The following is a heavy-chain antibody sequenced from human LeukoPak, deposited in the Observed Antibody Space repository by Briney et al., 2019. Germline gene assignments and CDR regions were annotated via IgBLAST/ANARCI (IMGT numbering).Heavy chain of an antibody. Sequence: SETLSLTCAVSGYSISSDYYWGWIRQPPGKWLEWIGSIYHSGSTYYNPSLKSRVTISVDTSKNQFSLNLSSVTAADTAVYYCAISIGYSYGDDAFDVWGPGTGVTVSS. V-gene: IGHV4-38-2*01. J-gene: IGHJ3*01. D-gene: IGHD5-18*01. CDR3: AISIGYSYGDDAFDV. CDR2: IYHSGST. CDR1: GYSISSDYY.